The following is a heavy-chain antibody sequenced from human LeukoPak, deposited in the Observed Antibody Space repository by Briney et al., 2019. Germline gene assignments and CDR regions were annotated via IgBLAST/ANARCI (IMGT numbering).Heavy chain of an antibody. CDR1: GGSISSYY. Sequence: SETLSLTCTVSGGSISSYYWSWIRQPPGKGLEWIGYIYYSGSTNYNPSLKSCVTISVDTSKNQFSLKLSSVTAADTAVYYCAREQTGTRGYYFDYWGQGTLVTVSS. CDR2: IYYSGST. V-gene: IGHV4-59*01. D-gene: IGHD1-1*01. CDR3: AREQTGTRGYYFDY. J-gene: IGHJ4*02.